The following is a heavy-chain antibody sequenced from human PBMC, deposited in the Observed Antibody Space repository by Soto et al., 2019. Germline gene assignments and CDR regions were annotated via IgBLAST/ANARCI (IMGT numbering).Heavy chain of an antibody. CDR2: SCYSGST. D-gene: IGHD5-12*01. CDR3: SRAAVGDSYHDAFDF. J-gene: IGHJ3*01. Sequence: QVQLQESGPGLVKPSETLSLTCTVSGGSISPYYWSWIRQPPGKGLKWIGHSCYSGSTSYNPALRRRVSISVDASRSQFSLRLGSVPAAETAVYYCSRAAVGDSYHDAFDFWGQGTKVTVSS. V-gene: IGHV4-59*01. CDR1: GGSISPYY.